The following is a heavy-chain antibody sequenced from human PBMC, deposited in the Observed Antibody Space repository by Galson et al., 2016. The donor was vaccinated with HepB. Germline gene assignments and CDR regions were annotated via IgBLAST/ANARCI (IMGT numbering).Heavy chain of an antibody. CDR1: GFTFSNYA. Sequence: SLRLSCAASGFTFSNYAMSWVRQAPGKGLEWVSDISDTGSHTYYAGSVKGRFTISRDNSKNTLYLQMNSLRAEDSAIYYCAKHIYYYQTTDTEGGDYGGQGALVTVSS. J-gene: IGHJ4*02. CDR3: AKHIYYYQTTDTEGGDY. V-gene: IGHV3-23*01. CDR2: ISDTGSHT. D-gene: IGHD3-22*01.